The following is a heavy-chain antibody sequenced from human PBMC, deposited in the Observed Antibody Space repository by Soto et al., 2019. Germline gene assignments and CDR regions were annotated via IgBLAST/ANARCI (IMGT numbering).Heavy chain of an antibody. J-gene: IGHJ4*02. CDR2: IHYSGTT. D-gene: IGHD2-8*01. CDR3: ARYNSYAIDY. CDR1: GTSMSSYY. Sequence: PSETLFLTFTVSGTSMSSYYWSWIRQPPGKGLEWIANIHYSGTTNYNPSLASRVTLSVDTSKNQFSLKMTSVTAAERAMYFCARYNSYAIDYWGRGTLVTVSS. V-gene: IGHV4-59*01.